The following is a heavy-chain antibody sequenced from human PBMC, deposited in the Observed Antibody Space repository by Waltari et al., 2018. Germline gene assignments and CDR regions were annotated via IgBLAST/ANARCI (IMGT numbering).Heavy chain of an antibody. V-gene: IGHV3-7*01. CDR2: IKEDGSEK. J-gene: IGHJ4*02. CDR1: GFPFRHYW. Sequence: EVQLVESGGDLVQPGGSLRLSGPASGFPFRHYWMTWVRQAPGKGLEWLANIKEDGSEKNYVDSVKGRFTISRDNAKNSLYLQMNSLRAEDTAVYYCARDPHYSNFDYWGQGTLVTVSS. D-gene: IGHD4-4*01. CDR3: ARDPHYSNFDY.